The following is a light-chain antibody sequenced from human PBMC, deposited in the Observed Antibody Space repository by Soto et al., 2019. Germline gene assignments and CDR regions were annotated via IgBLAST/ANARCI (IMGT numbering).Light chain of an antibody. J-gene: IGKJ5*01. Sequence: TQSPGTLSLSPGERATLSCRASQSVGRNLAWYQQKPGQAPRLLIYGASSRATGIPDRFSGSGSGTDFTLTISRLEPEDFAVYYCQQYGSSPITFGQGTRLEIK. CDR2: GAS. V-gene: IGKV3-20*01. CDR3: QQYGSSPIT. CDR1: QSVGRN.